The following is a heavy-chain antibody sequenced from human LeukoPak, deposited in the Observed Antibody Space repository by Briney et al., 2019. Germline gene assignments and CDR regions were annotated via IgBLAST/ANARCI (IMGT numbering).Heavy chain of an antibody. CDR2: IYTSGST. CDR3: AREPGSTSWYNWFDP. Sequence: SETLSLTCTVSGGSISSGSYYWSWIRQPAGKGLEWIGRIYTSGSTNYNPSLKSRVTISVDTSKNQFSLKLSSVTAADTAVYYCAREPGSTSWYNWFDPWGQGTLVTVSS. CDR1: GGSISSGSYY. D-gene: IGHD2-2*01. V-gene: IGHV4-61*02. J-gene: IGHJ5*02.